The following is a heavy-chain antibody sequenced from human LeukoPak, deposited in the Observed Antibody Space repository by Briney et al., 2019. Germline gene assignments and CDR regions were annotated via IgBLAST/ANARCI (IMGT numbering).Heavy chain of an antibody. D-gene: IGHD3-9*01. J-gene: IGHJ4*02. CDR1: GGSFSGYY. V-gene: IGHV4-34*01. Sequence: PSETLSLTCAVYGGSFSGYYWSWIRQPPGKGLEWIGEINHSGSTNYNPSLKSRVTISVDTSKNQFSLKLSSVTAADTAVYYCARSGEWKDYDILTGYPVLVVGDFDYWGQGTLVTVSS. CDR3: ARSGEWKDYDILTGYPVLVVGDFDY. CDR2: INHSGST.